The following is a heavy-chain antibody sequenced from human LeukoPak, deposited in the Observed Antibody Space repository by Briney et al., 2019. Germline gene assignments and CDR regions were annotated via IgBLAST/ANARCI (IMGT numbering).Heavy chain of an antibody. J-gene: IGHJ2*01. V-gene: IGHV3-30*02. CDR2: IWYDGGNK. D-gene: IGHD4-17*01. Sequence: PGGSLRLSCAASGFTFSNYGMHWVRQAPGKGLEWVAFIWYDGGNKYYADSVKGRFTISRDNSKNTLYLQMNSLRAEDTAVYYCAKPSGDDYGDYAFDLWGRGTLVTVSS. CDR3: AKPSGDDYGDYAFDL. CDR1: GFTFSNYG.